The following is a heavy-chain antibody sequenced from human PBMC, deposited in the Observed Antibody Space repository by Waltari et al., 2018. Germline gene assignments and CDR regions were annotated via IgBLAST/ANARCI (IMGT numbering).Heavy chain of an antibody. CDR3: AGSSNFGIYGLDV. CDR1: GGSISSYY. V-gene: IGHV4-4*07. CDR2: IYASGST. J-gene: IGHJ6*02. Sequence: QVQLQDSGPGLVQPSETLSLICNVSGGSISSYYWNWIRQPAGKGLEWIGRIYASGSTSYNPSLESRISMSVDTSKNHFSLKLSSVTAADTGVYYCAGSSNFGIYGLDVWGQGTTVVVSS. D-gene: IGHD3-3*01.